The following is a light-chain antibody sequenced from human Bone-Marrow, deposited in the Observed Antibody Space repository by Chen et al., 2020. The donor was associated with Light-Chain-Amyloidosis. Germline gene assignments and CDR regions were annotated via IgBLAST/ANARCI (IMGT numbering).Light chain of an antibody. CDR3: QVWDRSSDRPV. Sequence: SYVLTQPSSVSVAPGQTATIACGGHNIGSTSVHWYQQTPGQAPLLVVYDYSDRPSGIPGRLSGSNSGNAATLTISRVEAGDEADYYCQVWDRSSDRPVFGGGTKLTVL. V-gene: IGLV3-21*02. CDR2: DYS. J-gene: IGLJ3*02. CDR1: NIGSTS.